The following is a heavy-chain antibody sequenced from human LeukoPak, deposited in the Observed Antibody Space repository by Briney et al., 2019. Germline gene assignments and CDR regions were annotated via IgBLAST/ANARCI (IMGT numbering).Heavy chain of an antibody. CDR1: GFTVSSNY. CDR2: IYSGGST. J-gene: IGHJ3*02. V-gene: IGHV3-53*01. CDR3: ARYSSGWYGAFDI. D-gene: IGHD6-19*01. Sequence: QSGGSLRLSCAASGFTVSSNYMSWVRQAPGKGLEWVSVIYSGGSTYYADSVKGRFTISRDNSKNTLYLQMNSLRAEDTAVYYCARYSSGWYGAFDIWGQGTMVTVSS.